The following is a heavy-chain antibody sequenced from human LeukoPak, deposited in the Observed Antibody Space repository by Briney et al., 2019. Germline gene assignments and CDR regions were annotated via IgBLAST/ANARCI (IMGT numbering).Heavy chain of an antibody. J-gene: IGHJ3*02. CDR2: MNPNSGNT. CDR3: ARICGGDCFDAFDI. Sequence: ASVKVSCKASGYTFTSYDISWVRQATGQGLEWMGWMNPNSGNTGYAQKFQGRVTITRNTSISTAYMELSSLRSEDTAVYYCARICGGDCFDAFDIWGQGTMVTVSS. D-gene: IGHD2-21*01. CDR1: GYTFTSYD. V-gene: IGHV1-8*03.